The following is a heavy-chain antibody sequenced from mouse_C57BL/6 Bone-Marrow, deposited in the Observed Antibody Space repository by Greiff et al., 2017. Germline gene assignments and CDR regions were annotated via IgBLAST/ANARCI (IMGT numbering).Heavy chain of an antibody. CDR1: GYTFTSYW. CDR3: ARSSDGYYRY. V-gene: IGHV1-69*01. D-gene: IGHD2-3*01. J-gene: IGHJ2*01. Sequence: VQLQQPGAELVMPGASVKLSCKASGYTFTSYWMHWVKQRPGQGLEWIGELDPSDSYTNYNQKFKGKSTLTVDKSSSIAYMQLSSLTSEDSAVYYCARSSDGYYRYWGQGTTLTVSS. CDR2: LDPSDSYT.